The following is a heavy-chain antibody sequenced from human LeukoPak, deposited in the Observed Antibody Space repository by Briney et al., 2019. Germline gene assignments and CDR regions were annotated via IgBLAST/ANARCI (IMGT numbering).Heavy chain of an antibody. D-gene: IGHD2-8*02. J-gene: IGHJ4*02. V-gene: IGHV3-23*01. CDR1: GFTFSSFA. Sequence: GGSMRLSCAAPGFTFSSFAMSWVRQAPGKGLEWISAISGSGDSTYYADSVKGRFTISRDNSKNTLYLQMNSLRAEDTALYYCAKAMSWYYFDYWGQGTLVTVSS. CDR2: ISGSGDST. CDR3: AKAMSWYYFDY.